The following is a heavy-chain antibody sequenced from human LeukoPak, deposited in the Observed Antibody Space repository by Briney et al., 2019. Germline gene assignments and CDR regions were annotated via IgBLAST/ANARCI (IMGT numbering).Heavy chain of an antibody. Sequence: SETLSLTCTVSGGSISSSSYYWGWIRQPPGKGLEWIGSIYYSGSTYYNPSLKSRVTISVDTSKNQFSLKLSSVTAADTAVYYCARDQSSISNAFDIWGQGTMVTVSS. V-gene: IGHV4-39*07. J-gene: IGHJ3*02. CDR3: ARDQSSISNAFDI. D-gene: IGHD6-13*01. CDR2: IYYSGST. CDR1: GGSISSSSYY.